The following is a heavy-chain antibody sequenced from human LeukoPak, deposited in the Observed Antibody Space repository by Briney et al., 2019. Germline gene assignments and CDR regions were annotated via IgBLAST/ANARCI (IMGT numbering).Heavy chain of an antibody. CDR2: IYPADSDI. D-gene: IGHD3-16*01. CDR1: GYSINNYW. CDR3: ASLDYGWFDP. V-gene: IGHV5-51*01. Sequence: GESLKISCKGSGYSINNYWIGWVRQMPGKGLEWMGIIYPADSDIRYSPSFQGQVTISADKSISTAYLQWSSLKASDTAMYYCASLDYGWFDPWGQGTLVTVSS. J-gene: IGHJ5*02.